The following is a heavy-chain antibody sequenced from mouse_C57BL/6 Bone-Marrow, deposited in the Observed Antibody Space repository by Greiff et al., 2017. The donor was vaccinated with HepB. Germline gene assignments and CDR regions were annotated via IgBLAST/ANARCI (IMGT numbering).Heavy chain of an antibody. Sequence: QVQLQQSGAELMKPGASVKLSCKATGYTFTGYWIEWVKQRPGHGLEWIGEFLPGSGSTNYNEKFKGKATFTADTSSNTAYMQLSSLTTEDSAIYYCARPYYYGSSYPYYYAMDYWGQGTSVTVSS. V-gene: IGHV1-9*01. J-gene: IGHJ4*01. CDR1: GYTFTGYW. D-gene: IGHD1-1*01. CDR3: ARPYYYGSSYPYYYAMDY. CDR2: FLPGSGST.